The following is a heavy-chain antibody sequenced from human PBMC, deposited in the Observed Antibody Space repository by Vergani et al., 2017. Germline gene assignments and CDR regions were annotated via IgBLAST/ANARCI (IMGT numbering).Heavy chain of an antibody. CDR3: ARGDVVVVAAKPYAFDI. J-gene: IGHJ3*02. Sequence: QVQLVQSGAEVKKPGSSVKVSCKASGGTFSSYAISWVRQAPGQGLEWMGGIIPIFGTANYAQKFQGSGRITADESTGTAYMELSSLRSEDTAVYYCARGDVVVVAAKPYAFDIWGQGTMVTVSS. CDR1: GGTFSSYA. D-gene: IGHD2-15*01. CDR2: IIPIFGTA. V-gene: IGHV1-69*01.